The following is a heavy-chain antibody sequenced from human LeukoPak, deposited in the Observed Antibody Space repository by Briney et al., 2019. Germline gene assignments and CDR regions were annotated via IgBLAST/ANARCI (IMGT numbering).Heavy chain of an antibody. Sequence: PGRSLRLSCAASGFTFSNHAMHWVRQAPGKGLEWVAVISYDGSNKYYTDSVKGRFTISGDSSKNTLYLQMNSLRPEDTAVYYCAKLAVAGTVRVHFQHWGQGTLVTVSS. CDR1: GFTFSNHA. D-gene: IGHD6-19*01. CDR2: ISYDGSNK. J-gene: IGHJ1*01. CDR3: AKLAVAGTVRVHFQH. V-gene: IGHV3-30*04.